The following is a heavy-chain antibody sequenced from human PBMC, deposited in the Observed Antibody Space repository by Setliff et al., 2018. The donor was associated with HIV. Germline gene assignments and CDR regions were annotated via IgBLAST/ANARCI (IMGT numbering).Heavy chain of an antibody. CDR3: ARSGYCVGTDCYRGPLDY. CDR2: TSHNGES. V-gene: IGHV4-34*01. Sequence: SETLSLTCAVYGGSFNDYSWTWIRQAPGKGLEWIGETSHNGESSYNTSLTSRVTISVDTSKRQFSLKLASVTAADTAVYYCARSGYCVGTDCYRGPLDYWGQGVLVTVSS. J-gene: IGHJ4*02. D-gene: IGHD2-21*01. CDR1: GGSFNDYS.